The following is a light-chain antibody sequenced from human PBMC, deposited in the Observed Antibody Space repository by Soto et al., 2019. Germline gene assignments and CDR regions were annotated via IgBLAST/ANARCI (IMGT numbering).Light chain of an antibody. CDR1: SSDVGGYNY. V-gene: IGLV2-14*01. CDR3: SSYTSSNNVA. J-gene: IGLJ2*01. Sequence: SALTQPASVSGSPGQSITISCTGTSSDVGGYNYVSWYQQHPGKAPKLMIYDVSNRPSGVSNRFSGSKSGNTASLTISGLQAEDEADYYCSSYTSSNNVAFGGGTKVTVL. CDR2: DVS.